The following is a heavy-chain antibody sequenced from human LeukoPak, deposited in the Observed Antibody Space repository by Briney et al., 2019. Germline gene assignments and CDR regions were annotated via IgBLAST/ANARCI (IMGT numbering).Heavy chain of an antibody. J-gene: IGHJ3*02. V-gene: IGHV3-30*02. D-gene: IGHD3-9*01. CDR3: AKEYYDILTGYYTDAFDI. CDR2: IRYDGSNK. CDR1: GFTFSSYG. Sequence: GGSLRLSCAASGFTFSSYGMHWVRQAPGKGLEWVAFIRYDGSNKYYADSVKGRFTISRDNSKNTLYLQMNSLRAEDTAVYYCAKEYYDILTGYYTDAFDIWGQGTMVTVSS.